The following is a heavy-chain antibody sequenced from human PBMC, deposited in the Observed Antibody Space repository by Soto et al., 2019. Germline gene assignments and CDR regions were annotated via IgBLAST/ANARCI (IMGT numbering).Heavy chain of an antibody. V-gene: IGHV3-66*01. D-gene: IGHD2-15*01. CDR3: AREGVVAASD. CDR2: IYSGGST. CDR1: GLTVSSSY. J-gene: IGHJ4*02. Sequence: GVSLRVSCAAAGLTVSSSYMSWVRQAPGKGLEWVSVIYSGGSTNYADSVKGRFTISRDNSKNTLYLQMNSLRAEDTAVYYCAREGVVAASDWGQGTLVTVS.